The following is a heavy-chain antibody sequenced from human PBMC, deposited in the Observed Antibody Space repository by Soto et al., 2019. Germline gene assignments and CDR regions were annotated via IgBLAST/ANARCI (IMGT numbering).Heavy chain of an antibody. CDR3: AHGWELRYFEYWFDP. CDR2: IYWDDDK. V-gene: IGHV2-5*02. J-gene: IGHJ5*02. Sequence: PMEWLALIYWDDDKRYSPSLKSRLTITKDTSKNQVVLTMTNMDPVDTATYYCAHGWELRYFEYWFDPWGQGTLVTVSS. D-gene: IGHD3-9*01.